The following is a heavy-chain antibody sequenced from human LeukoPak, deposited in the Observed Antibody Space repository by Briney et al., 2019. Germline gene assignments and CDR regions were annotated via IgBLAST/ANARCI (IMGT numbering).Heavy chain of an antibody. V-gene: IGHV1-18*01. D-gene: IGHD6-19*01. CDR1: GYTFTSYG. CDR2: ISAYNGNT. CDR3: ARVGAVAVAFDI. Sequence: ASVKVSCKASGYTFTSYGISWVRQAPGQGLEWMGWISAYNGNTNYARKLQGRVTTTTDTSTSTAYMELRSLRSDDTAVYYCARVGAVAVAFDIWGQGTMVTVSS. J-gene: IGHJ3*02.